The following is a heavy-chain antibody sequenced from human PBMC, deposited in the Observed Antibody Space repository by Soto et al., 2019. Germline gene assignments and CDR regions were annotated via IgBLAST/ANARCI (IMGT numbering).Heavy chain of an antibody. Sequence: SETLSLTCIVSGASMSSSSYYWGWVRQSPGKGLEWIGSIYYSGISNYNPSLRTRVTLSLDMSKNQFSLKLTSVTAADTAVYYCVRPSIVFGIDVWGQGTTVTVSS. CDR3: VRPSIVFGIDV. CDR2: IYYSGIS. V-gene: IGHV4-39*01. CDR1: GASMSSSSYY. J-gene: IGHJ6*02. D-gene: IGHD1-26*01.